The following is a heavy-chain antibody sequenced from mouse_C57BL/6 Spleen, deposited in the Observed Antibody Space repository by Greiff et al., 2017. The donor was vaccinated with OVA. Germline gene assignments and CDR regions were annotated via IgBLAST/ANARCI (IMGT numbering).Heavy chain of an antibody. CDR3: ARDGNYEDYAMDY. J-gene: IGHJ4*01. V-gene: IGHV3-6*01. CDR1: GYSITSGYY. D-gene: IGHD2-1*01. Sequence: EVKLQESGPGLVKPSQSLSLTCSVTGYSITSGYYWNWIRQFPGNKLEWMGYISYDGSNNYNPSLKNRISITRDTSKNQFFLKLNSVTTEDTATYYCARDGNYEDYAMDYWGQGTSVTVSS. CDR2: ISYDGSN.